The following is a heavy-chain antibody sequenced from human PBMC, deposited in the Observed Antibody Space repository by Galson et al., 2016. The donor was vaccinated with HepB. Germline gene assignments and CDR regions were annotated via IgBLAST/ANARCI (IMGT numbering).Heavy chain of an antibody. CDR2: VSYDGSNK. CDR1: GFTFSSYG. V-gene: IGHV3-30*18. D-gene: IGHD1-26*01. J-gene: IGHJ4*02. Sequence: SLRLSCAASGFTFSSYGMHWVRQAPGKGLEWVAIVSYDGSNKYYADSVKGRFTISRDNSKNTLYLQINSLRAEDTAVYYCAKDGGGFIVGATGYYFDYWGQGTLVAVSS. CDR3: AKDGGGFIVGATGYYFDY.